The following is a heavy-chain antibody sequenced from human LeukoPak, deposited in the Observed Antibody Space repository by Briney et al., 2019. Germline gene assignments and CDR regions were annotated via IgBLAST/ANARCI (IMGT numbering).Heavy chain of an antibody. CDR1: GFTFDDYA. CDR3: AKGYDFWSGLDY. CDR2: ISWDGGST. D-gene: IGHD3-3*01. Sequence: GGSLRLSCAASGFTFDDYAMHWVRQAPGKGLEWVSLISWDGGSTYYADSVKGRFTISTDNSKNSLYLQMNSLRAEDTALYYCAKGYDFWSGLDYWGQGTLVTVSS. J-gene: IGHJ4*02. V-gene: IGHV3-43D*03.